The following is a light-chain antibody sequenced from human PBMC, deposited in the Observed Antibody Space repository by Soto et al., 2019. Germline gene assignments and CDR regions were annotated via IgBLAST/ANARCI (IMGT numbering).Light chain of an antibody. J-gene: IGLJ1*01. CDR3: SSYVGTTLYV. Sequence: QSVLAQPASVSGSPGQSITISCTGTSGFVGSFSLVSWYQQRPGKAPKLLIHEVTKRPSGVPDRFSGSKSGNTASLTVSGLEAEDEAEFYCSSYVGTTLYVFGTGTKVTVL. V-gene: IGLV2-14*02. CDR2: EVT. CDR1: SGFVGSFSL.